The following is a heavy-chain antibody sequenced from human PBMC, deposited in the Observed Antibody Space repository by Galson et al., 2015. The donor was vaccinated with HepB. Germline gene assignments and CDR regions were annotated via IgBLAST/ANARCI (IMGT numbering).Heavy chain of an antibody. D-gene: IGHD6-19*01. CDR3: ARIWEQWLVYDY. V-gene: IGHV2-70*11. J-gene: IGHJ4*02. Sequence: PALVKPTQTLTLTCTFSGFSLSTSGMCVSWIRQPPGKALEWLARIDWDDDKYYSTSLKTRLTISKDTSKNQVVLTMTNMDPVDTATYYCARIWEQWLVYDYWGQGTLVTVSS. CDR1: GFSLSTSGMC. CDR2: IDWDDDK.